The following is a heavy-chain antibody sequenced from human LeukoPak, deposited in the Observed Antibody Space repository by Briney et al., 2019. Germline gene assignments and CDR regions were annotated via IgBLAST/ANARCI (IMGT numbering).Heavy chain of an antibody. CDR2: LYSGGST. V-gene: IGHV3-66*04. Sequence: GGSLRLSCEASGFTVSSNYMNWVRQAPGKGLEWVSVLYSGGSTYYADFVKDRFTISRDDSKNTLYLQMNSLRAEDTAVYYCARRLGATDTRFDYWGQGTQVTVSS. J-gene: IGHJ4*02. D-gene: IGHD1-26*01. CDR1: GFTVSSNY. CDR3: ARRLGATDTRFDY.